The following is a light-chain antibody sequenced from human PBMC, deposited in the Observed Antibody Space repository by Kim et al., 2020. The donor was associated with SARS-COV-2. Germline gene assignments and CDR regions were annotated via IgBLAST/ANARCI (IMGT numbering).Light chain of an antibody. CDR1: HIFNSRY. CDR2: AES. CDR3: QQYGSSQT. Sequence: WSPGERATHSCRGSHIFNSRYLAWYQHKPGQAPRLLIYAESTRATGIPDRFSGSGSGTDFPLTISRLEPEDFAVYYCQQYGSSQTFGQGAKVDIK. V-gene: IGKV3-20*01. J-gene: IGKJ1*01.